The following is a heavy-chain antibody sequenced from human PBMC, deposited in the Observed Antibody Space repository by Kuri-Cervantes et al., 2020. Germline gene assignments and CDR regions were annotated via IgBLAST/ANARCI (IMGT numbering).Heavy chain of an antibody. J-gene: IGHJ4*02. CDR3: ARGYFDSSGYYFDY. CDR1: GGSFSGYY. Sequence: SETLSLTCAVYGGSFSGYYWSWIRQPPGKGLEWIGEINHSGGTNYNPSLKSRVTISVDTSKNQFSLKLSSVTAADTAVYYCARGYFDSSGYYFDYWGQGTLVTVSS. CDR2: INHSGGT. D-gene: IGHD3-22*01. V-gene: IGHV4-34*01.